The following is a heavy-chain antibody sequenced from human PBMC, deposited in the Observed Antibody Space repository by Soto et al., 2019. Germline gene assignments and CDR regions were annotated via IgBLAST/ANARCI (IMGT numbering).Heavy chain of an antibody. CDR1: GGFVSSGSYY. V-gene: IGHV4-34*01. CDR3: ARVERGTATTVVDAFDI. CDR2: MSHGGGT. J-gene: IGHJ3*02. D-gene: IGHD1-1*01. Sequence: QVQLQQWGAGLLKPSETLSLTCAVYGGFVSSGSYYWSWIRQPPGKGLEWIGEMSHGGGTHFNPYLKSRVTISVDTSKNQFSLKMSSVTAADTALYYCARVERGTATTVVDAFDIWGPGTMVTVSS.